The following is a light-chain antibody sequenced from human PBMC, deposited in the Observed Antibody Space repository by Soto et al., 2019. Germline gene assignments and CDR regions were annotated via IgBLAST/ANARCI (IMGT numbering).Light chain of an antibody. CDR2: DAP. CDR3: QQYNSYSFT. Sequence: DIQMTQSPSTLSASVGDRVTITCRASQSVSNSLAWYHQKPGKAPKLLIYDAPNLESGVPSRFSGSGSGTEFTLTVSGLQPDDFATYYCQQYNSYSFTFGRGTKLEIK. V-gene: IGKV1-5*01. CDR1: QSVSNS. J-gene: IGKJ2*01.